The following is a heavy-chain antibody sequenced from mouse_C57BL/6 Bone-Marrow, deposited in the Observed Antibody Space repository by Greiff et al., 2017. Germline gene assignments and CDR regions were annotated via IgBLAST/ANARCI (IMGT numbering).Heavy chain of an antibody. CDR2: INPSTGGT. CDR1: GYSFTGYY. V-gene: IGHV1-42*01. D-gene: IGHD2-4*01. CDR3: APIYYDYDVPFAY. J-gene: IGHJ3*01. Sequence: EVQLQQSGPELVKPGASVKISCKASGYSFTGYYMNWVKQSPEKSLEWIGEINPSTGGTTYNQKFKAKATLTVDKSSSTAYMQLKSLTSEDSAVSYCAPIYYDYDVPFAYWGQGTLVTVSA.